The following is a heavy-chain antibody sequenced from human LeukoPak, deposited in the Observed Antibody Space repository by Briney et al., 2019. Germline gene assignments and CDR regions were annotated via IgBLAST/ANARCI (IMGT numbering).Heavy chain of an antibody. CDR3: ARDRGLRKNYYYYMDV. CDR2: IIPICGTA. D-gene: IGHD5-12*01. Sequence: ASVTVSCKASGGTFSSYAISWVRQAPGQGLEWMGGIIPICGTANYAQKFQGRVTITTDESTSTAYMELSSLRSEDTAVYYCARDRGLRKNYYYYMDVWGKGTTVTVSS. V-gene: IGHV1-69*05. J-gene: IGHJ6*03. CDR1: GGTFSSYA.